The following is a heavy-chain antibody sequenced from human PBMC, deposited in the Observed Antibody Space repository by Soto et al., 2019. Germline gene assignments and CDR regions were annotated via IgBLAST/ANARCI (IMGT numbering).Heavy chain of an antibody. CDR3: TKGTLYSYGYRDWFDS. Sequence: GGSLRLSCVASGFKFEQYAMSWVRQAPGKGPEWVSGISWNGGSLVYSDSVKGRFTISRDSAKNSLYLQMDDLRTEDTALYYCTKGTLYSYGYRDWFDSWGQGTRVTVSS. D-gene: IGHD5-18*01. V-gene: IGHV3-9*01. J-gene: IGHJ5*01. CDR2: ISWNGGSL. CDR1: GFKFEQYA.